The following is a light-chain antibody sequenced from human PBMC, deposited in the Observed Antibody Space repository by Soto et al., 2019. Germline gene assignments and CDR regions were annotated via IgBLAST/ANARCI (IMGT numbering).Light chain of an antibody. J-gene: IGLJ1*01. Sequence: QSVRTQPPSVSAAPGQKVTISCSGSRSNIGRNYVSWYQQLPGTAPRLLIYDNNKRPSGIPDRFSGSKSGTSATLDISGLQTGDEAVYYCGTWDSSLSSGPYVFGPGTKVTVL. V-gene: IGLV1-51*01. CDR2: DNN. CDR1: RSNIGRNY. CDR3: GTWDSSLSSGPYV.